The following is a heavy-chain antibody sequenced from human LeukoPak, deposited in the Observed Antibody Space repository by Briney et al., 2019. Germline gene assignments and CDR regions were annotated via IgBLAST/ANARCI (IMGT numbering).Heavy chain of an antibody. CDR1: GFTFSNAW. D-gene: IGHD3-10*01. Sequence: GSLRLSCAASGFTFSNAWMSWIRQPPGKGLEWIGEINHSGSTNYNPSHKSRVTISVDTSKNQFSLKLSSVTAADTAVYYCARGLRAASLDYWGQGTLVTVSS. J-gene: IGHJ4*02. CDR3: ARGLRAASLDY. CDR2: INHSGST. V-gene: IGHV4-34*01.